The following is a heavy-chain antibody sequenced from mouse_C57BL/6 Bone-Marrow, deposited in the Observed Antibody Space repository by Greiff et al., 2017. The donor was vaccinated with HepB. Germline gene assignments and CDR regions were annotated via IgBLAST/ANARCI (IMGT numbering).Heavy chain of an antibody. D-gene: IGHD1-1*01. CDR1: GFTFSDYY. V-gene: IGHV5-16*01. CDR3: ARDPYYGSSYWYFDV. CDR2: INYDGSST. Sequence: EVKLVESEGGLVQPGSSMKLSCTASGFTFSDYYMAWVRRVPEKGLEWVANINYDGSSTYYLDSLKSRFIISRDNAKNILYLQMSSLKSEDTATYYCARDPYYGSSYWYFDVWGTGTTVTVSS. J-gene: IGHJ1*03.